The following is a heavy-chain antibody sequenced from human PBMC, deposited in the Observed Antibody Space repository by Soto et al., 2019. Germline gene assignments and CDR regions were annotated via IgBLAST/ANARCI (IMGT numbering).Heavy chain of an antibody. V-gene: IGHV2-5*02. Sequence: QITLKESGPTLVKPTQTLTLTCTFSGLSLGSSGVGVGWIRQPPGKALEWLALIYWDDDKRYSPSLKSRLTITKDSSKNQVVLTMTSMDPVDTATYYCAHRGPYDSADTWGQGTLVTVSS. CDR3: AHRGPYDSADT. CDR2: IYWDDDK. CDR1: GLSLGSSGVG. J-gene: IGHJ5*02. D-gene: IGHD3-22*01.